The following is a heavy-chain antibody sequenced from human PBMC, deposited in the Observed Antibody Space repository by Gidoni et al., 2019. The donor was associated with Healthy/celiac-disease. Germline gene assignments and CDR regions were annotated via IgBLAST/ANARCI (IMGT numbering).Heavy chain of an antibody. V-gene: IGHV4-59*08. Sequence: QVQLQESGPGLVKPSGTLSLTYTVPGGSISSYSWSWIRQPPGKGLEWIGYIYYRGSTNNNPSLKSRVTISVDTSKNQFSLKLSSVTAADTAVYYCARLVKGPGDGVVTQYYYYYYMDVWGKGTTVTVSS. CDR2: IYYRGST. CDR3: ARLVKGPGDGVVTQYYYYYYMDV. J-gene: IGHJ6*03. CDR1: GGSISSYS. D-gene: IGHD3-3*01.